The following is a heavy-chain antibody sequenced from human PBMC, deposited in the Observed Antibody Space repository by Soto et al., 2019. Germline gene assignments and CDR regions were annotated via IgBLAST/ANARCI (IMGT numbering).Heavy chain of an antibody. Sequence: QVQLVESGGGVVQPGRSLRLSCAASGFTFSDYTMHWVRQAPGKGLQWVALIYYDGSKTDYADSVKGRVTVSRDNSNNTLYLETNSLRAEDTGVYYCARGGGNQLCDCYDNWGQGTLVTVSS. CDR3: ARGGGNQLCDCYDN. D-gene: IGHD2-21*02. J-gene: IGHJ4*02. CDR1: GFTFSDYT. V-gene: IGHV3-30*04. CDR2: IYYDGSKT.